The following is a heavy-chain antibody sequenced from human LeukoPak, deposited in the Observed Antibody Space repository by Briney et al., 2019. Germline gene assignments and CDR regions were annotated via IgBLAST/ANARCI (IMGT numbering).Heavy chain of an antibody. V-gene: IGHV3-9*01. J-gene: IGHJ4*02. CDR3: AKGPYCSSTSCYTGYFDY. Sequence: PGGSLRLSCAASGFTFDDYAMHWVRQAPGKGLEWVSGLSWNSGSIGYADSVKGRFTISRDNAKNSLYLQMNSLRAEDTALYYCAKGPYCSSTSCYTGYFDYWGQGTLVSVSS. D-gene: IGHD2-2*02. CDR2: LSWNSGSI. CDR1: GFTFDDYA.